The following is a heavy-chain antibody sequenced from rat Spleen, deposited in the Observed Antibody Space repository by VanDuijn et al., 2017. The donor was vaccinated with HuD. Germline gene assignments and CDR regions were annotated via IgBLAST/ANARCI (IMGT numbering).Heavy chain of an antibody. CDR2: ISYDGFTT. CDR1: GISFSNYV. V-gene: IGHV5-29*01. Sequence: EVQLVESGGGLVQTGRSLKLSCAASGISFSNYVMAWVRQAPTKGLEWVAAISYDGFTTYFRDSVTGRFTVSRDNAKSTLYLQMDSRRSEDTATYYCARRDYGGYEGHFDFWGPGTMVTVSS. J-gene: IGHJ1*01. D-gene: IGHD1-11*01. CDR3: ARRDYGGYEGHFDF.